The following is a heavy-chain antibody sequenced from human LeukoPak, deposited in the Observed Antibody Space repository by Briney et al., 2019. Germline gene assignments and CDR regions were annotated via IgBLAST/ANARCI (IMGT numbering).Heavy chain of an antibody. CDR3: ARAWAPDDYGDYVGMDV. CDR1: GGSISSSSYY. J-gene: IGHJ6*02. V-gene: IGHV4-30-4*08. D-gene: IGHD4-17*01. CDR2: IYYSGST. Sequence: SETLSLTCTVSGGSISSSSYYWGWIRQPPGKGLEWIGYIYYSGSTYYNPSLKSRVTISVDTSKNQFSLKLSSVTAADTAVYYCARAWAPDDYGDYVGMDVWGQGTTVTVSS.